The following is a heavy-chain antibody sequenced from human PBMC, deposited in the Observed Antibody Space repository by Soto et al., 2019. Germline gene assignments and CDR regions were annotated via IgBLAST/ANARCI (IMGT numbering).Heavy chain of an antibody. CDR1: GYSFTSYW. CDR3: ASQGETVALAFDY. Sequence: GASLKISCKGSGYSFTSYWIGWVRQMPGKGLEWMGIIYPGDSDTRYSPSFQGQVTISADKSISTAYLQWSSLKASDTAMYYCASQGETVALAFDYWGQGTLVTVSS. CDR2: IYPGDSDT. D-gene: IGHD4-17*01. J-gene: IGHJ4*02. V-gene: IGHV5-51*01.